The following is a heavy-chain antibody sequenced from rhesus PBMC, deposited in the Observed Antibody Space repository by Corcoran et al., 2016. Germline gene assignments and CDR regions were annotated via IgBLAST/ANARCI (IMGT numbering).Heavy chain of an antibody. CDR2: IYGNSAST. V-gene: IGHV4-73*01. CDR1: GGSISGYYY. D-gene: IGHD6-25*01. Sequence: QVQLQQWGEGLVKPSETLSLTCAVYGGSISGYYYWSWIRQPPGKGLEWIGYIYGNSASTNYNPYLKNRVTISKDTSKSQFSLKLSSVTAADTAVYYCARSAAAGTGRYYYGLDSWGQGVVVTVSS. J-gene: IGHJ6*01. CDR3: ARSAAAGTGRYYYGLDS.